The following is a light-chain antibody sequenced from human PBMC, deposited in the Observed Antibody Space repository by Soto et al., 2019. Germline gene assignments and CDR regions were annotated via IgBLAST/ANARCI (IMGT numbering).Light chain of an antibody. CDR3: RQHNSYPFT. Sequence: DILMTQSPSSLSASVGDRVTITCRASQGISNDLGWYQQKPGKAPKRLIYAVSSLQSAVPSRFSGNGSGTEFTLTISSLQPEDFATYYCRQHNSYPFTFGQGTKLEIK. CDR2: AVS. CDR1: QGISND. V-gene: IGKV1-17*01. J-gene: IGKJ2*01.